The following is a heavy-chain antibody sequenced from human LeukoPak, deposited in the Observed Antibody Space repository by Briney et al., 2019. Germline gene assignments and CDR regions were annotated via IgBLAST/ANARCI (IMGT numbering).Heavy chain of an antibody. J-gene: IGHJ6*02. Sequence: ASVKVSCKASGYTFTSYGITWVRHAPGQGLEWMGCISPYNGDTNYAQKVQGRVTMTTDTSTSTAYMELRSLRSDDPAVYYCVRGGVHCSSISCYSMDVWGQGTTVTVSS. CDR1: GYTFTSYG. D-gene: IGHD2-2*01. V-gene: IGHV1-18*01. CDR2: ISPYNGDT. CDR3: VRGGVHCSSISCYSMDV.